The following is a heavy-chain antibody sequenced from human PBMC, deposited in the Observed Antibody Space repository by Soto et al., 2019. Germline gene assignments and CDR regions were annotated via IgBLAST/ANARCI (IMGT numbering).Heavy chain of an antibody. CDR2: IGGGGVPT. J-gene: IGHJ5*02. Sequence: GGSLRLSCAASGFTFSNYAMSWVRQAPGKGLEWVSAIGGGGVPTYHADSVKGRFTISRDNSKNTLYLQMNSLRAEDTAVYYCAKGPWRPPHCSDPWGLGTLVTVS. CDR1: GFTFSNYA. CDR3: AKGPWRPPHCSDP. D-gene: IGHD6-25*01. V-gene: IGHV3-23*01.